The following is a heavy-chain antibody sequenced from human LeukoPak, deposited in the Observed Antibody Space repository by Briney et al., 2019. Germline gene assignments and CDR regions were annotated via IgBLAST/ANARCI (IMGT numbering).Heavy chain of an antibody. Sequence: SETLSLTCTVSGGSISSSSYYWGWIRQPPGKGLEWIGSIYYSGSTYYNPSLKSRVTISVGTSKNQFSLKLSSVTAADTAVYHCASIQWRGYKPRTVDYWGQGTLVTVSS. J-gene: IGHJ4*02. D-gene: IGHD5-24*01. V-gene: IGHV4-39*01. CDR3: ASIQWRGYKPRTVDY. CDR2: IYYSGST. CDR1: GGSISSSSYY.